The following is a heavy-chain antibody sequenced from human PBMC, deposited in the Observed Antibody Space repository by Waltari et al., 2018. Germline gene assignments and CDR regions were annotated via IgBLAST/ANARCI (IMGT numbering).Heavy chain of an antibody. CDR1: RNVITEHF. V-gene: IGHV1-2*02. CDR3: AREYCGGECRLFDF. J-gene: IGHJ4*02. Sequence: VQSGAEVMKPGASVKVSCKFSRNVITEHFIHWLRQVPGQGLGWMGWVNPRGGATNFAQRYRGRISVTWDTSLSTSYLGLSGLRSDDTAIYYCAREYCGGECRLFDFWGQGTLVTVSS. D-gene: IGHD2-21*01. CDR2: VNPRGGAT.